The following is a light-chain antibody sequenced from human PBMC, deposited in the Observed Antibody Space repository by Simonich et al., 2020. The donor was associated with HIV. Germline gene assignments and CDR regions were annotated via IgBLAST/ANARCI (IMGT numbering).Light chain of an antibody. V-gene: IGKV1-39*01. J-gene: IGKJ4*01. CDR3: QQIYSTPLT. CDR1: QSISSY. Sequence: DIQMTQSPSSLSASVGNRLTITCRASQSISSYLNLYHQKPGKAPKLLSYAASSLQSGVPTRLSGSGSGTDFALTISSLQPEDFATYFCQQIYSTPLTFGGGTKLEIK. CDR2: AAS.